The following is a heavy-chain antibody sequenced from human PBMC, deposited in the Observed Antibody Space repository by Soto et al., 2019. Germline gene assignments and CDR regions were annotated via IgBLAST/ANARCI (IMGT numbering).Heavy chain of an antibody. D-gene: IGHD3-10*01. Sequence: LSLTCAVSGGSISSGGYSWSWIRQPPGKGLEWIGYIYHSGSTYYNPSLKSRVTISVDRSKNQFSLKLSSVTAADTAVYYCARGTHYYGSGSYYVNWGQGTLVTVSS. CDR1: GGSISSGGYS. J-gene: IGHJ4*02. CDR2: IYHSGST. V-gene: IGHV4-30-2*01. CDR3: ARGTHYYGSGSYYVN.